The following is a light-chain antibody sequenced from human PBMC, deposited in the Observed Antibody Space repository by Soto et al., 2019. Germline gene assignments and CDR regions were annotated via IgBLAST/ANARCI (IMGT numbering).Light chain of an antibody. V-gene: IGKV1-39*01. CDR1: QSISSY. J-gene: IGKJ2*01. CDR3: QESYRTSYT. CDR2: TAS. Sequence: DIQMTQSPSSLSAFVGDRVTITCRASQSISSYLNWYQQKPGKAPKLLIYTASNLQSGVPSRFSGSGSGTDFTLTISSLQPEDFATYYCQESYRTSYTFGQGTTLEIK.